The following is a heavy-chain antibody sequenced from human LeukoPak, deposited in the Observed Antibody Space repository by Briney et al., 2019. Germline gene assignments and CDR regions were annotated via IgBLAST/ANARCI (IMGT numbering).Heavy chain of an antibody. D-gene: IGHD5-18*01. CDR2: IYYSGST. V-gene: IGHV4-30-4*01. CDR3: AREYSYDYGTEGAAEVWFDP. J-gene: IGHJ5*02. Sequence: SETLSLTCTVSGGSISSGDYYWSWIRQPPGKGLEWIGYIYYSGSTYYNPYLKSRVTISVDTSKNQFSLKLSSVTAADTAVYYCAREYSYDYGTEGAAEVWFDPWGQGTLVTVSS. CDR1: GGSISSGDYY.